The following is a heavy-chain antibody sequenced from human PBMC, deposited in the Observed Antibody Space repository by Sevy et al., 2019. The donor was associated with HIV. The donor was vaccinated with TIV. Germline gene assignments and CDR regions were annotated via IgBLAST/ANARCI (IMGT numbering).Heavy chain of an antibody. CDR2: FDPEDSET. Sequence: ASVKVSCKVSGYTLTELSMHWVRQAPGKGLEWMGGFDPEDSETIYTQKFQGRVTMTEDTSTDTAYMELSSLRSEDTAEYYCATARLGDFWSADSFDYWGQGTLVTVSS. D-gene: IGHD3-3*01. CDR3: ATARLGDFWSADSFDY. J-gene: IGHJ4*02. CDR1: GYTLTELS. V-gene: IGHV1-24*01.